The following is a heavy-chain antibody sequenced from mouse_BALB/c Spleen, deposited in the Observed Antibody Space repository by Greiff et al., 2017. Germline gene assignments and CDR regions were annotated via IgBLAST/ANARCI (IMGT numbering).Heavy chain of an antibody. Sequence: EVKVVESGGGLVKPGGSLKLSCAASGFTFSSYAMSWVRQSPEKRLEWVAEISSGGSYTYYPDTVTGRFTISRDNAKNTLYLEMSSLRSEDTAMYYCARLGNYYFDYWGQGTTLTVSS. CDR1: GFTFSSYA. CDR3: ARLGNYYFDY. CDR2: ISSGGSYT. J-gene: IGHJ2*01. D-gene: IGHD2-1*01. V-gene: IGHV5-9-4*01.